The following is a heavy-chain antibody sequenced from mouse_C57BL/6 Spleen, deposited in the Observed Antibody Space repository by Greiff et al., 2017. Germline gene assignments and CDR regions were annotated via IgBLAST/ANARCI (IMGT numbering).Heavy chain of an antibody. D-gene: IGHD1-1*01. V-gene: IGHV1-18*01. Sequence: EVQLQQSGPELVKPGASVKIPCKASGYTFTDYNMDWVKQSHGKSLEWIGDINPNNGGTIYNQKFKGKATLTVDKSSSTAYMELRSLTSEDTAVYYCARAYYYGSRGYFAYWGQGTTLTVSS. CDR1: GYTFTDYN. J-gene: IGHJ2*01. CDR3: ARAYYYGSRGYFAY. CDR2: INPNNGGT.